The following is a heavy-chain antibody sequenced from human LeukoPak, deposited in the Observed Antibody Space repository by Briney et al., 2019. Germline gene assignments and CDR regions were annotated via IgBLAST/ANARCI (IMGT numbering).Heavy chain of an antibody. Sequence: PSETLSLTCTVSGGSISSYYWSWIRQPPGKGLEWIGYIYYSGSTYYNPSLKSRVTISIDTSKNQFSLKLSSVTAADTAVYYCARRLSKQLGRYFDLWGRGTLVTVSS. J-gene: IGHJ2*01. V-gene: IGHV4-59*08. D-gene: IGHD6-13*01. CDR1: GGSISSYY. CDR3: ARRLSKQLGRYFDL. CDR2: IYYSGST.